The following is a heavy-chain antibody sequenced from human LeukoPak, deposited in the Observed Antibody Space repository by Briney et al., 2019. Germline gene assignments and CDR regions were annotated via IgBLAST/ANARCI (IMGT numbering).Heavy chain of an antibody. CDR1: GYTFTGYY. Sequence: GASVKVSCMASGYTFTGYYIHWVRQAPGQALEWMGWISPNSGGTNYVQKFQGRVTMTRDTSISTAYMELTRLTSDDTAMYYCARAGEEYTSTWYGAYWGQGTLVTVSS. CDR3: ARAGEEYTSTWYGAY. J-gene: IGHJ4*02. D-gene: IGHD6-13*01. CDR2: ISPNSGGT. V-gene: IGHV1-2*02.